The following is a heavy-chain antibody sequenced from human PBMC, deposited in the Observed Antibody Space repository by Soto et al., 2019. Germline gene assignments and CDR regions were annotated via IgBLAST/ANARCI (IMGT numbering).Heavy chain of an antibody. CDR3: AIGASRWYPYVFDS. CDR1: EGTFNSYA. D-gene: IGHD6-13*01. CDR2: IIPHYNTL. V-gene: IGHV1-69*01. J-gene: IGHJ4*02. Sequence: QAQVVQSGAEVRKPGSSVKLSCKASEGTFNSYAIAWVRQAPGQGLEWMGGIIPHYNTLNYAQKFQDRATITADDSTNTVYMDLSSLRSDDTAVYFCAIGASRWYPYVFDSWGQGNLVTVSS.